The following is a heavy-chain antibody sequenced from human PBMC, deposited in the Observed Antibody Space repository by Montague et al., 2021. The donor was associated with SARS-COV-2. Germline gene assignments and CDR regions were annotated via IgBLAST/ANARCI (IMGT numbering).Heavy chain of an antibody. CDR2: IYSGGIT. V-gene: IGHV3-53*01. CDR3: ARSITLPAVLAS. CDR1: GFIVNTNF. J-gene: IGHJ5*02. D-gene: IGHD2/OR15-2a*01. Sequence: SLRLSCAASGFIVNTNFMTWVRQAPGKGLEWISIIYSGGITYYADSVKGRFTISRDDSKNTVYLQINSLRAEDTATYFCARSITLPAVLASWGQGTLVTVSS.